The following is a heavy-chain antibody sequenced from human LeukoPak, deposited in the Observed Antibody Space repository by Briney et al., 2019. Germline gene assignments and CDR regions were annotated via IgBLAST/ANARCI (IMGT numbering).Heavy chain of an antibody. CDR3: AKDTQYYYDSSGYSHFDY. D-gene: IGHD3-22*01. CDR1: GFTLSTYA. CDR2: ITGSGGST. V-gene: IGHV3-23*01. J-gene: IGHJ4*02. Sequence: GGSLRLSCAASGFTLSTYAMSWVRQAPGKGLEWVSAITGSGGSTYYADSVKGRFTISRDNSKNTLYLQMNSLRAEDTAVYYCAKDTQYYYDSSGYSHFDYWGQGTLVTVSS.